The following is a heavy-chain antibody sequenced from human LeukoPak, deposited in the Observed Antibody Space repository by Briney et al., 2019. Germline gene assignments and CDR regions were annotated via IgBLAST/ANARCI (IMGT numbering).Heavy chain of an antibody. J-gene: IGHJ5*02. CDR1: GFTFSSYA. Sequence: GGSQRLSCAASGFTFSSYAMHWVRQAPGKGLEWVAVISYDGSNKYYADSVKGRFTVSRDNAKNSLYLQMNSLRVEDTALYYCASRSINWYKGNNWFDPWGQGTLVTVSS. D-gene: IGHD6-13*01. CDR3: ASRSINWYKGNNWFDP. CDR2: ISYDGSNK. V-gene: IGHV3-30-3*01.